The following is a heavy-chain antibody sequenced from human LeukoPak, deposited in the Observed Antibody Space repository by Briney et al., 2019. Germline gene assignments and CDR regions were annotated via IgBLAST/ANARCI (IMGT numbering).Heavy chain of an antibody. D-gene: IGHD3-22*01. CDR3: ASDRGGYYDSSGSPSRLDY. V-gene: IGHV4-59*12. CDR2: IYYSGST. J-gene: IGHJ4*02. CDR1: GGSISSYY. Sequence: SETLSLTCTVSGGSISSYYWSWIRQPPGKGLEWIGYIYYSGSTNYNPSLKSRVTISVDTSKNQFSLKLSSVTAADTAVYYCASDRGGYYDSSGSPSRLDYWGQGTLVAVSS.